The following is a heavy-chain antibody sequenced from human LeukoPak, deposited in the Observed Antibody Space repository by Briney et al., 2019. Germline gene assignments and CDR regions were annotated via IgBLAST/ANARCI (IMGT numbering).Heavy chain of an antibody. CDR1: GFTVSSYF. J-gene: IGHJ4*02. CDR2: IYSGGST. D-gene: IGHD5-18*01. V-gene: IGHV3-66*02. CDR3: AREGYSSGSRTGIDY. Sequence: GGSLRLSCAASGFTVSSYFMNWVRQAPGRGLEWVSVIYSGGSTSYADSVKGRFTISRDNSKNTLFLQMNSLRIDDTAVYYCAREGYSSGSRTGIDYWGQGTLVTVSS.